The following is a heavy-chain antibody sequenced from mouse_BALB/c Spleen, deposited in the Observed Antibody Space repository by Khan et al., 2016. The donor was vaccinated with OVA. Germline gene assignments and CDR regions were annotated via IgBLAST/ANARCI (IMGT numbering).Heavy chain of an antibody. CDR1: GYTFSSYW. J-gene: IGHJ2*01. CDR2: IFTGTGRP. Sequence: QIQLVQSGAEVMKPGASVKISCKATGYTFSSYWMEWVKQRPGHGLEWMGEIFTGTGRPNYNDKFKGRATFTSETSSNTAYLQLNSLKHEDSAVYYCGRSSCYFAYWGQGTTLTVSA. V-gene: IGHV1-9*01. CDR3: GRSSCYFAY.